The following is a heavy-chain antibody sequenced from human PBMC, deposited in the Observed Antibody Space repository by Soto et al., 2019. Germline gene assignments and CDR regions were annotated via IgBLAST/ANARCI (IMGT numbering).Heavy chain of an antibody. J-gene: IGHJ6*02. CDR1: GFTFSSYE. CDR3: AREVTQDGMDV. CDR2: ISGSGGTI. D-gene: IGHD2-21*02. Sequence: EVQLVESGGGLVQPGGSLRLSCAASGFTFSSYEMNWVRQAPGKGLERVSYISGSGGTIYYADSVKGRFTISRDNAKNSLYLQMTSLRAEDTAVYYCAREVTQDGMDVWGQGTTVTVSS. V-gene: IGHV3-48*03.